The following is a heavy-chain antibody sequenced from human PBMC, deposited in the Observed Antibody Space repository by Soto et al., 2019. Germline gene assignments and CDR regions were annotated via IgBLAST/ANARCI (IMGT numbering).Heavy chain of an antibody. V-gene: IGHV4-39*01. CDR3: ARLFGDSKRGYYYYYYMDV. J-gene: IGHJ6*03. CDR2: IYYSGST. D-gene: IGHD4-17*01. CDR1: GGSISSSSYY. Sequence: TSETLSLTCTVSGGSISSSSYYWGWIRQPPGKGLEWIGSIYYSGSTYYNPSLKSRVTISVDTSKNQFSLKLSSVTAADTAVYYCARLFGDSKRGYYYYYYMDVWGQGTLVTVSS.